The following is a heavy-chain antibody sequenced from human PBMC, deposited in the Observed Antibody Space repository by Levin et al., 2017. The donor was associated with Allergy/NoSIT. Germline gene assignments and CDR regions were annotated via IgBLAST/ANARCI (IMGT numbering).Heavy chain of an antibody. Sequence: GGSLRLSCAASGFTFSSYAMSWVRQAPGKGLEWVSAISGSGGSTYYADSVKGRFTISRDNSKNTLYLQMNSLRAEDTAVYYCAKDLRYSSSSTYDYGMDVWGQGTTVTVSS. V-gene: IGHV3-23*01. CDR3: AKDLRYSSSSTYDYGMDV. D-gene: IGHD6-6*01. CDR1: GFTFSSYA. CDR2: ISGSGGST. J-gene: IGHJ6*02.